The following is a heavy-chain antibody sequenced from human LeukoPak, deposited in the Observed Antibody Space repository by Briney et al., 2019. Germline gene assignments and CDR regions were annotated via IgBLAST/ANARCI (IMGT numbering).Heavy chain of an antibody. Sequence: ASVKVSCKASGYTFTGYYVHWVRQAPGQGLEWMGWMNPNSGGTNYAQKFQGRVTMTRDTSISTAYMELNRLKSDDTAVYYCARGRSDSSGSPAANWFDPWGQGTLVTVSS. D-gene: IGHD3-22*01. V-gene: IGHV1-2*02. CDR1: GYTFTGYY. J-gene: IGHJ5*02. CDR2: MNPNSGGT. CDR3: ARGRSDSSGSPAANWFDP.